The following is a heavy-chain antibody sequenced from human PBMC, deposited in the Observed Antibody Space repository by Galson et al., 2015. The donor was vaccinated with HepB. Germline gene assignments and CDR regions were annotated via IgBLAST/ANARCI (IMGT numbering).Heavy chain of an antibody. CDR3: AKVLVRSSEGFDI. CDR1: GFTFSSYA. Sequence: SLRLSCAASGFTFSSYAMSWVRQAPGKGLEWVSAISGSGDSTYYADSVKGRFTISRDNSRNTLYLQMNSLRAEDTAVYCCAKVLVRSSEGFDIWGQGTMVTVSS. J-gene: IGHJ3*02. V-gene: IGHV3-23*01. CDR2: ISGSGDST. D-gene: IGHD2-2*01.